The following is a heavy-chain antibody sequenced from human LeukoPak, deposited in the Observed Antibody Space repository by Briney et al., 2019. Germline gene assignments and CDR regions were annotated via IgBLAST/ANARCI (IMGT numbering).Heavy chain of an antibody. CDR2: INPSGGST. CDR1: GYTFTSYY. D-gene: IGHD5-12*01. CDR3: ARFYSGYDH. Sequence: ASVKVSCKASGYTFTSYYMHWVRQAPGQGLEWMGIINPSGGSTNYAQKFQGRVTITTDESTSTAYMELSSLRSEDTAVYYCARFYSGYDHWGQGTLVTVSS. J-gene: IGHJ5*02. V-gene: IGHV1-46*01.